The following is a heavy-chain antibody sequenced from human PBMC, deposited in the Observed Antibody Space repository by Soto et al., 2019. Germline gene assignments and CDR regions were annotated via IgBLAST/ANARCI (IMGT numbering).Heavy chain of an antibody. CDR2: TYYRSKWYN. D-gene: IGHD6-19*01. CDR3: ARARSSGWSYNYYYYGMDV. Sequence: SQTLSLTCAISGDSVSSNSAAWNWIRQSPSRGLEWLGRTYYRSKWYNDYAVSVKSRITINPDTSKNQFSLQLNSVTPEDTAVYYCARARSSGWSYNYYYYGMDVWGQGTTVTSP. V-gene: IGHV6-1*01. CDR1: GDSVSSNSAA. J-gene: IGHJ6*02.